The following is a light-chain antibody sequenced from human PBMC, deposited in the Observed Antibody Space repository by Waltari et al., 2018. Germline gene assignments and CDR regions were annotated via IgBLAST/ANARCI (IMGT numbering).Light chain of an antibody. CDR2: NAS. V-gene: IGKV3-11*01. CDR3: QQRSDWQ. J-gene: IGKJ1*01. CDR1: QTVTSY. Sequence: EIVLTQSPATLSLSPGERATLSCRASQTVTSYLAWYQPKPGQAPRLLSYNASNRANGIPARFSGSGSGTDFTLTISSLEPEDFAVYYCQQRSDWQFGQGTKVEIK.